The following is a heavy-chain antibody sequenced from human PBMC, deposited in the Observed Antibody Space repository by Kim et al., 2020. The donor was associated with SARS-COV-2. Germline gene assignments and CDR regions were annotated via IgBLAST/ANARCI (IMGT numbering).Heavy chain of an antibody. V-gene: IGHV3-66*01. J-gene: IGHJ1*01. CDR3: ATVVFYYDAGYFKN. CDR2: IYSGGNT. D-gene: IGHD3-22*01. CDR1: GYTATYSY. Sequence: GGSLRLSCAASGYTATYSYMGWVRQAPGKGLEWVSFIYSGGNTIYADSVKGRLIISRDHSKNTLYLQMNSLRAEDTAVYYCATVVFYYDAGYFKNWGQGTLVIVSS.